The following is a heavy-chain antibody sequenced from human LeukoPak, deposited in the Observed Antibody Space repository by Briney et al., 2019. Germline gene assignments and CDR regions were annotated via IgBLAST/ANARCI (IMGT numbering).Heavy chain of an antibody. V-gene: IGHV3-30*02. CDR3: AKYYDSSGYYLHGAFDI. D-gene: IGHD3-22*01. J-gene: IGHJ3*02. CDR2: TRYDGRNK. CDR1: GFTFSIYW. Sequence: GGSLSLSCGVSGFTFSIYWTRWVRQAPGEGVEWGAYTRYDGRNKYYADSVKGRFTISRDNSKNTLYLQMNSLRAEDTSVFYCAKYYDSSGYYLHGAFDIWGQGTMVAVSS.